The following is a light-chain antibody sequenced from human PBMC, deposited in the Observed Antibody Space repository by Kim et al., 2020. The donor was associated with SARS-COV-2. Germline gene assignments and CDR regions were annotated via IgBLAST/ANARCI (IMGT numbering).Light chain of an antibody. V-gene: IGLV3-19*01. CDR1: SLRVYY. J-gene: IGLJ3*02. Sequence: VALGQTVRITCQGDSLRVYYASWFQQKPGQAPVLVIYGKNNRPSGIPDRFSGSRSGNTASLTITGAQAEDEADYYCNSRDSSANWVFGGGTQLTVL. CDR3: NSRDSSANWV. CDR2: GKN.